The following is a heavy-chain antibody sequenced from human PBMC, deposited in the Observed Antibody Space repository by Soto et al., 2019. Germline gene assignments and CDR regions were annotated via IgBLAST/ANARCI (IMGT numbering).Heavy chain of an antibody. CDR1: GGSISSSSYY. D-gene: IGHD3-9*01. V-gene: IGHV4-39*01. CDR3: ARLEGLATISYYFDF. CDR2: IYYSGST. Sequence: QLQLQESGPGLVKPSEALPLTCSVSGGSISSSSYYWGWIRQPPGKGLEWIGSIYYSGSTYYNPSLKSRVTISIDKSKNQFSLKLSSLTAADTAVYYCARLEGLATISYYFDFWGQGTLVTVSS. J-gene: IGHJ4*02.